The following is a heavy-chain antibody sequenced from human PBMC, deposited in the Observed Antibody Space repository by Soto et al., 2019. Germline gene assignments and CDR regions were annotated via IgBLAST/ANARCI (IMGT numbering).Heavy chain of an antibody. CDR3: VRALRHTAMVYPWFDP. Sequence: PSQTLSLTCAISGDSVSSNTASWNWIRQSPSRGLEWLGRTYFRSKWYNDYAVSVKSRIIINPDTSNNQFSLGLTSVTAADTAVYYCVRALRHTAMVYPWFDPWGQGTLVTVSS. J-gene: IGHJ5*02. V-gene: IGHV6-1*01. D-gene: IGHD5-18*01. CDR1: GDSVSSNTAS. CDR2: TYFRSKWYN.